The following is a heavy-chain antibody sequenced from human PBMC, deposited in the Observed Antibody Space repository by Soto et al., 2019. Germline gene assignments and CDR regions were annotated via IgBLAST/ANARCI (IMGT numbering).Heavy chain of an antibody. J-gene: IGHJ6*02. D-gene: IGHD2-8*01. V-gene: IGHV3-9*01. CDR2: ISWNSGTI. CDR3: TKDMEAGRDVFRYSYYGVDV. Sequence: GGSLRLSCAASGFTFDDYAMHWVRQAPGKGLEWVSGISWNSGTIGYADSVKGRFTISRDNAKNSLYLQMNSLRPEDTALYYCTKDMEAGRDVFRYSYYGVDVWGQGTTVTVSS. CDR1: GFTFDDYA.